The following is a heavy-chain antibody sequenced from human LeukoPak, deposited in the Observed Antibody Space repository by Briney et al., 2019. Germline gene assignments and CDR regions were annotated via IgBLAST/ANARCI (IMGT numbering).Heavy chain of an antibody. CDR2: MTWDAGTT. D-gene: IGHD2-2*01. J-gene: IGHJ6*03. V-gene: IGHV3-43*01. CDR3: AKGGQTAARDMDV. CDR1: GFTFDDYT. Sequence: PGGSLRLSCAASGFTFDDYTMHWVRQPPGKGLEWVSLMTWDAGTTYCADSVKGRFTISRDNSKNSLYLQMNSLRSEDTALYYCAKGGQTAARDMDVWGKGTTVTVSS.